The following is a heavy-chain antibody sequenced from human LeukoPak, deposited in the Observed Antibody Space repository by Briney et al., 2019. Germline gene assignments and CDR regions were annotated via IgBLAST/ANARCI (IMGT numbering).Heavy chain of an antibody. V-gene: IGHV3-11*06. CDR1: GGSISSGGYS. J-gene: IGHJ4*02. CDR3: ARVDDSGYLWDY. CDR2: ITPTSSYS. D-gene: IGHD3-22*01. Sequence: LSLTCAVSGGSISSGGYSWSWIRQPPGKGLEWVSHITPTSSYSDYADSVKGRFTISRDNAKSSLYLQMSGLRVEDTAIYFCARVDDSGYLWDYWGQGTLVTVSS.